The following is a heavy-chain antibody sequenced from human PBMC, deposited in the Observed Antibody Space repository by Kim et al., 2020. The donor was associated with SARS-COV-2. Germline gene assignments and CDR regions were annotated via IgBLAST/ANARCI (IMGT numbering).Heavy chain of an antibody. J-gene: IGHJ3*02. CDR3: ARTQLLWFRESPNDAFDI. CDR1: GFTFSSYS. D-gene: IGHD3-10*01. CDR2: ISSSSSYI. V-gene: IGHV3-21*01. Sequence: GGSLRLSCAASGFTFSSYSMNWVRQAPGKGLEWVSSISSSSSYIYYADSVKGRYTISRDNAKNSLYLQMNSLRTEDTAVYYCARTQLLWFRESPNDAFDIWDQGTMVTVSS.